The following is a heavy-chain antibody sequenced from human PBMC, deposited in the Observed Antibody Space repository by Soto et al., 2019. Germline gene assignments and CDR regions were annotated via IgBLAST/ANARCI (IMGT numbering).Heavy chain of an antibody. D-gene: IGHD2-21*01. CDR1: GFTFSSYW. CDR3: ARDHVVSRNWFDP. V-gene: IGHV3-74*01. Sequence: EVQLVESGGGLVQPGGSLRLSCAASGFTFSSYWMHWVRQAPGKGLVWVSRINSDGSSTSYADSVKGRFTISRDNAKNTLYLQMNSLRAEDTSVYYCARDHVVSRNWFDPWGQGTLVTVSS. CDR2: INSDGSST. J-gene: IGHJ5*02.